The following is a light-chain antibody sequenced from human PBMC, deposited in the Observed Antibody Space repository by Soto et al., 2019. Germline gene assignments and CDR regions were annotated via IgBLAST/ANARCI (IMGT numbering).Light chain of an antibody. CDR1: SGHSTYI. J-gene: IGLJ3*02. CDR3: ETWDSNSRV. V-gene: IGLV4-60*02. CDR2: SRTSGNY. Sequence: QLVLTQASSASASLGSSVKLTCTLSSGHSTYIVAWHQQQPGKAPRFLMKSRTSGNYYRGTGVPDRFSGSTSGADRYLTIXXXXXEXXADYYCETWDSNSRVFGGGTKLTV.